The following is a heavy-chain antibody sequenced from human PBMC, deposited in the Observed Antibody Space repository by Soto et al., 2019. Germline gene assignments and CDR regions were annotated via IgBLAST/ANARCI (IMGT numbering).Heavy chain of an antibody. CDR2: IIPIFGTA. CDR1: GGTFSSYA. J-gene: IGHJ6*02. Sequence: QVQLVQSGAEVKKPGSSVKVSCKASGGTFSSYAISWVRQAPGQGLEWMGGIIPIFGTANYAQKFQGRVTITADESTSTAYMGLSSLRSEDTAVYYCAWVLIFSLVSAAAYYYYGMDVWGQGTTVTVSS. V-gene: IGHV1-69*01. CDR3: AWVLIFSLVSAAAYYYYGMDV. D-gene: IGHD3-3*01.